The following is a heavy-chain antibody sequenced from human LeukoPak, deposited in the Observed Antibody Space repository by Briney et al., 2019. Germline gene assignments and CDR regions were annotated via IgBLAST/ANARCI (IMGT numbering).Heavy chain of an antibody. CDR1: GSTFSSYA. V-gene: IGHV1-69*01. Sequence: SVKVSCKASGSTFSSYAISWVRQAPGQGLEWMGGIIPIFGTANYAQKFQGRVTITADESTSTAYMELSSLRSEDTAVYYCAREYSGSPYYFDCWGQGTLVTVSS. J-gene: IGHJ4*02. D-gene: IGHD1-26*01. CDR2: IIPIFGTA. CDR3: AREYSGSPYYFDC.